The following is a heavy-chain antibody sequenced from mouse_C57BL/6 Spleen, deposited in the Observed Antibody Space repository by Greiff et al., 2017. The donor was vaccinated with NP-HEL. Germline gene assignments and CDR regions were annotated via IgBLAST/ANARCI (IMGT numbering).Heavy chain of an antibody. CDR3: ARVRHYDGYYGTFDY. CDR1: GFTFSDYG. D-gene: IGHD2-3*01. CDR2: ISSGSSTI. Sequence: EVMLVESGGGLVKPGGSLKLSCAASGFTFSDYGMHWVRQAPEKGLEWVAYISSGSSTIYYADTVKGRFTISRDNAKNTLFLQMTSLRSEDTAMYYCARVRHYDGYYGTFDYWGQGTTLTVSS. V-gene: IGHV5-17*01. J-gene: IGHJ2*01.